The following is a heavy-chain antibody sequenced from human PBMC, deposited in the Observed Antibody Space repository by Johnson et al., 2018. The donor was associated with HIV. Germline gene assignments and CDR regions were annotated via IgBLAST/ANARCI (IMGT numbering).Heavy chain of an antibody. J-gene: IGHJ3*02. CDR3: ASCEYSSPRGAFDI. Sequence: QMQLVESGGGLVKPGGSLRLSCAASGFTFSDYYMNWIRQAPGKGLEWVSYISSSGSTIYYADSVKGRFTISRDNAKNSLYLQMNSLRAEDTAVYYCASCEYSSPRGAFDIWGQGTMVTVSS. CDR2: ISSSGSTI. CDR1: GFTFSDYY. D-gene: IGHD6-6*01. V-gene: IGHV3-11*01.